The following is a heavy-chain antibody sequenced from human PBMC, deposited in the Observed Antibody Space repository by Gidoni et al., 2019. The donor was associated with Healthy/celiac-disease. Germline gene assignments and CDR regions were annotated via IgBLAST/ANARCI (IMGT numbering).Heavy chain of an antibody. CDR1: GGSISSYY. Sequence: VQLQESGPGLVKPSETLSLTCTVSGGSISSYYWSWIRQPPGKGLEWIGYIYYSGSTNYNPSLKSRVTISVDTSKNQFSLKLSSVTAADTAVYYCARLHDYGDYPSYWYFDLWGRGTLVTVSS. CDR3: ARLHDYGDYPSYWYFDL. V-gene: IGHV4-59*08. J-gene: IGHJ2*01. CDR2: IYYSGST. D-gene: IGHD4-17*01.